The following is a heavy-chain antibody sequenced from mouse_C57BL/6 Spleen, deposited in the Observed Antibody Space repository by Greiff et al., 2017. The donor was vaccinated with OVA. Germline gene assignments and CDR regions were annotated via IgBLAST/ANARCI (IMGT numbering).Heavy chain of an antibody. V-gene: IGHV1-19*01. D-gene: IGHD2-4*01. Sequence: VQLQQSGPVLVKPGASVKMSCKASGYTFTDYYMNWVKQSHGKSLEWIGVINPYNGGTSYNQKFKGKATLTVDKSPSTAYMELNSLTSEDSAVYYCATPPYDYGGAWFAYWGQGTLVTVSA. CDR2: INPYNGGT. CDR1: GYTFTDYY. CDR3: ATPPYDYGGAWFAY. J-gene: IGHJ3*01.